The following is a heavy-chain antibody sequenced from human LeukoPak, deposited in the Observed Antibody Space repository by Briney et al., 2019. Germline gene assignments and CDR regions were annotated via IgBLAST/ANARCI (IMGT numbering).Heavy chain of an antibody. V-gene: IGHV1-8*01. J-gene: IGHJ6*02. CDR3: ARDYHDSSGYYYYYYGMDV. CDR1: GYTFTSYD. CDR2: MNPNSGNT. Sequence: ASVKVSCKASGYTFTSYDINWVRQATGQGLEWMGWMNPNSGNTGYAQKFQGRVTMTRNTSISTAYMELSSLRSEDTAVYYCARDYHDSSGYYYYYYGMDVWGQGTTVTVSS. D-gene: IGHD3-22*01.